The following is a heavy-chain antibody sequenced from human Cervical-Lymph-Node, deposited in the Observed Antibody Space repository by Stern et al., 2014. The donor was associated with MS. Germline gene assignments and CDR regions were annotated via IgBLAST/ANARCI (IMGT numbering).Heavy chain of an antibody. V-gene: IGHV3-43*01. CDR1: GFTFDEYT. Sequence: VQLVQSGGVVVQPGGSLRLTCAASGFTFDEYTMHWVRQAPGKGLEWVSLITWDTGSTYYADSVKGRFTISRDNSENSLYLQMNSLRIEDTALYYCAKVHTSYNGLDVWGQGTTVTVS. CDR3: AKVHTSYNGLDV. J-gene: IGHJ6*02. D-gene: IGHD2-2*02. CDR2: ITWDTGST.